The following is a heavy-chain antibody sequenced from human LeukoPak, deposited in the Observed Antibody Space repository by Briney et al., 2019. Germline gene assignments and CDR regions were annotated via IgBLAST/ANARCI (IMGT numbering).Heavy chain of an antibody. Sequence: GGSLRLSCVASEFTFSSHAMSWVRQAPGKGLEWVSTISISGGNTYYAGSVKARFSISRDNSKDTLYLQMDSLRVDDTAVYYCARYITGPNTAFDIWGQGTRVTVSS. CDR2: ISISGGNT. CDR3: ARYITGPNTAFDI. D-gene: IGHD1-1*01. CDR1: EFTFSSHA. J-gene: IGHJ3*02. V-gene: IGHV3-23*01.